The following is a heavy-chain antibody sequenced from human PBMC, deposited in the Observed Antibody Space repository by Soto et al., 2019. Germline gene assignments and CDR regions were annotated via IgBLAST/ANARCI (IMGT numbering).Heavy chain of an antibody. CDR2: IWYDGSNK. D-gene: IGHD2-15*01. CDR1: GFPFSSFG. CDR3: ARSGCSGGTCYRGYDGFDI. V-gene: IGHV3-33*01. J-gene: IGHJ3*02. Sequence: QVQLVESGGGVVQPGKSLRLSCAASGFPFSSFGIHWVRQAPGEGLEWVAVIWYDGSNKYYADSVKGRFTISRDNAKNTVDLQRNSLRGEDTAVYYCARSGCSGGTCYRGYDGFDIWGQGTKVTVSP.